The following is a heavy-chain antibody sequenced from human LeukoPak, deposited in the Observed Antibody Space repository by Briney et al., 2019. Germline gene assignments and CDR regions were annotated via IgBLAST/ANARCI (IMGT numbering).Heavy chain of an antibody. CDR1: GGSISSYY. D-gene: IGHD3-22*01. Sequence: TPSETLSLTCTVSGGSISSYYWSWIRQPPGKGLEWIGSIYYSGSTYYNPSLKSRVTISVDTSKNQFSLKLSSVTAADTAVYYCARISRGYYYGWLWYYFDYWGQGTLVTVSS. CDR2: IYYSGST. CDR3: ARISRGYYYGWLWYYFDY. V-gene: IGHV4-59*05. J-gene: IGHJ4*02.